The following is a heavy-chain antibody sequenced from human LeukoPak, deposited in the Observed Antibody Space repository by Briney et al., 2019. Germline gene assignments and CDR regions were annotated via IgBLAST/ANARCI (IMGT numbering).Heavy chain of an antibody. CDR3: ARDTIDY. Sequence: GGSLRLSCAASGFTFSTYNMNWVRQAPGKGLEWVSYISSGSSTIYYGDSVEGRFTISRDNAKNSLYLQMTNLRADDTAVYYCARDTIDYWGQGTLVTVSS. CDR2: ISSGSSTI. V-gene: IGHV3-48*01. CDR1: GFTFSTYN. J-gene: IGHJ4*02.